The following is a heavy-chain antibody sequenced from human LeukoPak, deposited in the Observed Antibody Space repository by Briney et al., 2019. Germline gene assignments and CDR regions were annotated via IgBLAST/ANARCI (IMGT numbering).Heavy chain of an antibody. CDR3: AREDRRGYWFDP. V-gene: IGHV4-61*02. J-gene: IGHJ5*02. CDR2: IYTSGST. CDR1: GGSISSGSYY. D-gene: IGHD3-10*01. Sequence: PSQTLSLTCTVSGGSISSGSYYWSWIRQPAGKGLEWIGRIYTSGSTNYNPSLKSRVTISVDTSKNQFSLKLSSVTAADTAVYYCAREDRRGYWFDPWGQGTLVTVSS.